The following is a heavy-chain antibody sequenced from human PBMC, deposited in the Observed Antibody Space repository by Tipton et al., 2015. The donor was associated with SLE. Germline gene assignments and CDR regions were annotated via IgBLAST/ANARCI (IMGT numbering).Heavy chain of an antibody. CDR1: GGSISSGSYY. Sequence: TLSITCTVSGGSISSGSYYWSWIRQPAGKGLEWIGYIYYSGSTNYNPSLKSRVTISVDTSKNQFSLKLSSVTAADTAVYYCARDYSSSWYYFDYWGQGTLVTVSS. J-gene: IGHJ4*02. CDR3: ARDYSSSWYYFDY. D-gene: IGHD6-13*01. CDR2: IYYSGST. V-gene: IGHV4-61*10.